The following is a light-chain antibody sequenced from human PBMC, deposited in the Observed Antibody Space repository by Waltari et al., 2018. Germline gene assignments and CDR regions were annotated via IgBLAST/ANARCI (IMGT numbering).Light chain of an antibody. CDR2: SDK. V-gene: IGLV1-44*01. CDR1: FSNIERNT. J-gene: IGLJ2*01. Sequence: QSVLTQPPSASGTPGQRVAISCSGSFSNIERNTVNWYQQLPGTAPKLLLYSDKQRPAGAPARFSGATSCHSASPASGGLQSGGEADYYCAAWDDSLNGIVFCGGTKLTVL. CDR3: AAWDDSLNGIV.